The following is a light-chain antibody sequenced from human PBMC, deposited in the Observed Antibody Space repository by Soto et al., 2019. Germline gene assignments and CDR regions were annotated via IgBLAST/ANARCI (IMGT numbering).Light chain of an antibody. CDR1: SSNIGAGYD. J-gene: IGLJ1*01. V-gene: IGLV1-40*01. Sequence: QSVLTQPPSVSGAPGQRVTISCTGGSSNIGAGYDVHWYQQLPGTAPKLLIYGNSNRPSGVPDRFSGSKSGTSASLAITGLQAEDEADYYCQSYDSSLSGNYVFGTGTKVTVL. CDR2: GNS. CDR3: QSYDSSLSGNYV.